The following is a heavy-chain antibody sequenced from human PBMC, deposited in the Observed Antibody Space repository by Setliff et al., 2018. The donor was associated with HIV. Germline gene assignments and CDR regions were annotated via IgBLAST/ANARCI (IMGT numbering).Heavy chain of an antibody. V-gene: IGHV4-34*01. CDR2: INHSGSN. CDR1: GESLSPYY. D-gene: IGHD1-26*01. CDR3: ARGLGMVESTTPFDF. Sequence: SETLSLTCALYGESLSPYYWSWIRQPPGKGLEWIGEINHSGSNNYNPSLKSRLTLSVDTSKNQFSLKLTSVTAADAAVYYCARGLGMVESTTPFDFWGQGTLVTVSS. J-gene: IGHJ4*02.